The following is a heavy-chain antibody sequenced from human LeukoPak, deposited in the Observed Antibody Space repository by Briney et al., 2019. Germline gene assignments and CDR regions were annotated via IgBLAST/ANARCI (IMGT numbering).Heavy chain of an antibody. D-gene: IGHD6-19*01. V-gene: IGHV3-66*01. J-gene: IGHJ6*02. CDR1: GFTASSNY. CDR3: ARDRVDLSSGWSSYYYGMDV. Sequence: GGSLRLSCAASGFTASSNYMSWVRQAPGKGLEWVSVIYSGGSTYYADSVKGRFTISRDNSKNTLYLQMNSLRAEDTAVYYCARDRVDLSSGWSSYYYGMDVWGQGTTVTVSS. CDR2: IYSGGST.